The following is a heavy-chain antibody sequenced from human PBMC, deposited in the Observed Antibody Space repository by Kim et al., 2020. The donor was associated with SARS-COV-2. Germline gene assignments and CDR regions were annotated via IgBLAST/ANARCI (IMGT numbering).Heavy chain of an antibody. V-gene: IGHV1-46*01. Sequence: ASVKVSCKASGYTFTSYYMHWVRQAPGQGLEWMGIINPSGGSTSYAQKFQGRVTMTRDTSTSTVYMELSSLRSEDTAVYYCARDPFYDYGDYDHYYYYYGMDVWGQGTTVTVSS. CDR2: INPSGGST. CDR3: ARDPFYDYGDYDHYYYYYGMDV. CDR1: GYTFTSYY. J-gene: IGHJ6*02. D-gene: IGHD4-17*01.